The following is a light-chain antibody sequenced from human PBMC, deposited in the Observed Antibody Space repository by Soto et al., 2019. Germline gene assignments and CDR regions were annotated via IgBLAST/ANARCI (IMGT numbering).Light chain of an antibody. CDR1: QYINTR. CDR2: HTS. CDR3: HQRQGWPRT. V-gene: IGKV3-11*01. Sequence: EIVLTQSPATLSSFPGDRVTLSCRASQYINTRLAWYQHRPGQAPRLLIYHTSIRAAGIPARFSASGSGTDFTLTISGVQPEDFALYYCHQRQGWPRTFGQGTKVDI. J-gene: IGKJ1*01.